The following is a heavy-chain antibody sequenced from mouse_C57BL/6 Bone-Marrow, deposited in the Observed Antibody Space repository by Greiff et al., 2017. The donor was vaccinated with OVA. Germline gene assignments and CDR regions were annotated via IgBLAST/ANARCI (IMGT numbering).Heavy chain of an antibody. V-gene: IGHV5-12*01. Sequence: EVKLVESGEGLVQPGGSLKLSCAASGFTFSDYYMYWVRQTPEKRLEWVAYISNGGGSTYYPDTVKGRFTISRDNAKNTLYLQMSRLKSEDTAMYYCARHVDGYYFDYWGQGTTLTVSS. D-gene: IGHD2-3*01. CDR3: ARHVDGYYFDY. CDR1: GFTFSDYY. J-gene: IGHJ2*01. CDR2: ISNGGGST.